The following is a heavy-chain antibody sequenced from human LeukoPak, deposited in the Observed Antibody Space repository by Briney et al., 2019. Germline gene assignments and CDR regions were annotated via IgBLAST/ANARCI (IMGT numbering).Heavy chain of an antibody. CDR1: GFTFSSYT. CDR2: ISSSSSSSGTR. D-gene: IGHD6-13*01. Sequence: PGGSLRLSCTASGFTFSSYTMNWVRQAPGKGLEWVSYISSSSSSSGTRYYADSVKGRFTISRDNAKNSLYLQMNSLRADDTAVYYCARDSRSTFDYWGQGTLVAVSS. V-gene: IGHV3-48*01. J-gene: IGHJ4*02. CDR3: ARDSRSTFDY.